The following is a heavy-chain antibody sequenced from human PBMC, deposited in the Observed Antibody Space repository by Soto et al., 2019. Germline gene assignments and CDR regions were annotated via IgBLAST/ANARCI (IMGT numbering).Heavy chain of an antibody. CDR2: VSSDGSNK. CDR3: ATNDWDY. CDR1: GFTFSSYA. V-gene: IGHV3-30*03. J-gene: IGHJ4*02. Sequence: GGSLRLSCADSGFTFSSYAMHWVRQAPGKGLEWVAVVSSDGSNKWYADSVKGRFTISRDNSKNTLYLQMSSLRADDTAIYFCATNDWDYWGQGTLVTVSS. D-gene: IGHD3-3*01.